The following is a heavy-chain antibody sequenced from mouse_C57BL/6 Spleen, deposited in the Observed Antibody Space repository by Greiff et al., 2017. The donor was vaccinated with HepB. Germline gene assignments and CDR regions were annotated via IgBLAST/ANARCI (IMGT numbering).Heavy chain of an antibody. CDR3: TTARFITPSAY. V-gene: IGHV14-1*01. D-gene: IGHD1-1*01. Sequence: EVQLQQSGAELVRPGASVKLSCTASGFNIKDYYMHWVKQRPEQGLEWIGRIDPEDGDTEYAPKFQGKATMTADTSSNTAYLQLSSLTSEDTAVYYCTTARFITPSAYWGQGTLVTVSA. CDR2: IDPEDGDT. J-gene: IGHJ3*01. CDR1: GFNIKDYY.